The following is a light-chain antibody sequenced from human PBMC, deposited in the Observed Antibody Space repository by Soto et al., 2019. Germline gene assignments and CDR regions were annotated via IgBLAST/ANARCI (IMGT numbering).Light chain of an antibody. CDR1: QSVSSSY. CDR2: GAS. CDR3: QQYENSPIT. J-gene: IGKJ5*01. Sequence: ELVVTTSPGALSLSQEERATLSCRASQSVSSSYLAWYQQKPGQAPRLLIYGASSRATGIPDRFSGTGSETDFTLTINRLEPEDFAVYYCQQYENSPITFGQGRRLAIK. V-gene: IGKV3-20*01.